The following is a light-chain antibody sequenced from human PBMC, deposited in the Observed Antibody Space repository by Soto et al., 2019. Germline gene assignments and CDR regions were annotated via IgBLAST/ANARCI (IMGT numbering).Light chain of an antibody. CDR2: EVD. Sequence: QSALTQPPSVSGSPGQSVTISCIGTSSDIGTYNRVSWFQQPPGTAPKLVIYEVDNRPSGVPDRFSGSKSGNTASLTISGLQPEDEADYYCSSYTSSNTVVFGGGTKLTVL. V-gene: IGLV2-18*02. J-gene: IGLJ2*01. CDR3: SSYTSSNTVV. CDR1: SSDIGTYNR.